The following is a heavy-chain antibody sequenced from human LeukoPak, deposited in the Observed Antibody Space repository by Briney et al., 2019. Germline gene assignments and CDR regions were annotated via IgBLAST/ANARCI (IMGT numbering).Heavy chain of an antibody. Sequence: SETLSLTCTVSGGSISSSSNYWGWIRQPPGKGLEWIGSIYYSGSSYYNPSPKSRVTISVDTSKNQFSLKLSSVTAADTAVYYCARYSSGWRSFDIWGQGTMVTVSS. CDR3: ARYSSGWRSFDI. D-gene: IGHD6-19*01. V-gene: IGHV4-39*01. CDR2: IYYSGSS. CDR1: GGSISSSSNY. J-gene: IGHJ3*02.